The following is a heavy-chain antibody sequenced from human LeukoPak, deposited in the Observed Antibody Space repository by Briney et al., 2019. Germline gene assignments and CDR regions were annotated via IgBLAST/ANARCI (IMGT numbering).Heavy chain of an antibody. J-gene: IGHJ4*02. D-gene: IGHD6-13*01. CDR1: GFTFSSYA. CDR2: ISGSGGGT. Sequence: PGGSLRLSCAASGFTFSSYAMSWVRQAPGKGLEWVSSISGSGGGTYYTDSVQGRFTMFRDNSKNTLSLQMNSLRAEDTALYYCAKDKLGAGGQSDYWGQGTLVTVSS. V-gene: IGHV3-23*01. CDR3: AKDKLGAGGQSDY.